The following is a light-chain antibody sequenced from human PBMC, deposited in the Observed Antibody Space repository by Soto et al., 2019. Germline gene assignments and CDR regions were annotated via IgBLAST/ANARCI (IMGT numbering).Light chain of an antibody. CDR3: QSYDSSLSGSGV. CDR1: SSNIGAGYD. Sequence: QSVLTQPPSVSGAPGQRVTISCTGSSSNIGAGYDVHWYQQLPGTAPKLLIYGNSNRPSGVPDRFSGSKSGTSASLAITGLQATDEAHYYCQSYDSSLSGSGVFGRGTKLTVL. CDR2: GNS. V-gene: IGLV1-40*01. J-gene: IGLJ3*02.